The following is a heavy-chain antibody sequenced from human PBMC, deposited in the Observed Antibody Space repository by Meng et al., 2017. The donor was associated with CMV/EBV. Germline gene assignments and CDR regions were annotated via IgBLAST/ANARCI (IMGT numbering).Heavy chain of an antibody. V-gene: IGHV1-18*01. D-gene: IGHD2-2*01. CDR2: ISAYNGNT. Sequence: ASVKVSCKASGYTFTSYGISWVRQAPGQGLEGMGWISAYNGNTNYAQKLQGRVTMTTDTSTSTAYMELRSLRSDDTAVYYCASPGYCSSTSCYHYGMDVWGQGTTVTVSS. CDR3: ASPGYCSSTSCYHYGMDV. CDR1: GYTFTSYG. J-gene: IGHJ6*02.